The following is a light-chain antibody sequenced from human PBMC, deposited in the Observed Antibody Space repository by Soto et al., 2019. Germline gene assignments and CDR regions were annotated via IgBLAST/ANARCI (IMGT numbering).Light chain of an antibody. Sequence: QSVLTQPPSASGTPGQRVTLSCSGGRSNIGSNTGNWYQQLPGTAPRLVMHSNDQQPSGVPDRFSGSKSGTSASLAISDLQSKDEADYCCAAWDDSLSGPAFGGGTKLTVL. CDR2: SND. V-gene: IGLV1-44*01. CDR3: AAWDDSLSGPA. J-gene: IGLJ2*01. CDR1: RSNIGSNT.